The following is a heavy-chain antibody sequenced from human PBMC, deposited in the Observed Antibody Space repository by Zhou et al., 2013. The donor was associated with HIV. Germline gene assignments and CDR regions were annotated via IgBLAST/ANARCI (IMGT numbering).Heavy chain of an antibody. CDR3: ASSTWPTAATFDI. Sequence: QVQLVQSGAEVKKPGSSVKVSCKSSGDTFNSYVFNWVRQAPGQGLEWMGDIIPMYGTPNYAQKFQGRVTITTDDSTNTVYMELSSLRSEDTAVYYCASSTWPTAATFDIWGQGTMVTVSS. V-gene: IGHV1-69*05. D-gene: IGHD6-25*01. CDR2: IIPMYGTP. CDR1: GDTFNSYV. J-gene: IGHJ3*02.